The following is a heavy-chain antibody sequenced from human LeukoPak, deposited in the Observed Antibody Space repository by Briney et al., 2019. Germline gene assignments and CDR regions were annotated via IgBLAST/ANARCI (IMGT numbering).Heavy chain of an antibody. V-gene: IGHV3-7*01. CDR1: GFTFSSYW. J-gene: IGHJ6*03. Sequence: GGSLRLSCAASGFTFSSYWMSWVRQAPGKGLEWVANIKQDGSEKYYVDSVKGRFTISRDNAKNSLYLQMNSLRAEDTAVYYCARLGNYSSSWYPFNYYYYYYMDVWGKGTTVTVSS. CDR2: IKQDGSEK. D-gene: IGHD6-13*01. CDR3: ARLGNYSSSWYPFNYYYYYYMDV.